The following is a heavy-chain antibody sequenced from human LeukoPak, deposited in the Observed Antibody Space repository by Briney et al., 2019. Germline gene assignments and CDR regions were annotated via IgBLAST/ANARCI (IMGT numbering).Heavy chain of an antibody. V-gene: IGHV3-23*01. CDR2: ISGSGDST. D-gene: IGHD3-10*01. CDR3: ARDHYEWFGELTPFDY. CDR1: GFTFSSYS. J-gene: IGHJ4*02. Sequence: PGGSLRLSCAASGFTFSSYSMNWVRQAPGKGLEWVSGISGSGDSTYYADSVKGRFTISRDNSKNTLYLQMNSLRAEDTAVYYCARDHYEWFGELTPFDYWGQGNLVTVSS.